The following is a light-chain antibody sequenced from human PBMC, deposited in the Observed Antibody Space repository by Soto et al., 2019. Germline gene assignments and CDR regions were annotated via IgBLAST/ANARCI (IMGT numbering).Light chain of an antibody. CDR1: ESISTW. CDR2: KAS. CDR3: QRYNIYSWT. V-gene: IGKV1-5*03. J-gene: IGKJ1*01. Sequence: DIAMTQSPATLSSSVGDRVTITCRASESISTWLAWYQQKPGKAPKLLIYKASSFESGVPPRISGSGPGTESALISSSLHADDFATYSCQRYNIYSWTFGHVTKVDIK.